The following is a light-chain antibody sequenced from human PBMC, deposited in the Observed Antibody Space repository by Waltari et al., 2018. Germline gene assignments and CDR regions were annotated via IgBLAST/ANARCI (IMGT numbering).Light chain of an antibody. CDR1: QSITTF. V-gene: IGKV1-39*01. J-gene: IGKJ2*01. CDR3: QQTYTTPYT. Sequence: DIQMTQSPSSLPASVGERVTITCRASQSITTFLSWYQQKPGKAPYLLIYAAYSLQSGVPSRFSGRVSGTDFTLTISSLQPEDFATYYCQQTYTTPYTFGQGTKLEIK. CDR2: AAY.